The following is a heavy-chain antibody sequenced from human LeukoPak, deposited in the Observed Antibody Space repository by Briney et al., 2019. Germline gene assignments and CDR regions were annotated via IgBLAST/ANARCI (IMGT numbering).Heavy chain of an antibody. Sequence: SETLSLTCTVSGGSISSSSYYWGWIRQPPGKGLEWIGYIYYSGSTNYNPSLKSRVTISVDTSKNQFSLKLNSVTAADTAVYYCAGIPYSSSWTKRPEYFQHWGQGTLVTVSS. D-gene: IGHD6-13*01. CDR2: IYYSGST. CDR3: AGIPYSSSWTKRPEYFQH. J-gene: IGHJ1*01. CDR1: GGSISSSSYY. V-gene: IGHV4-61*05.